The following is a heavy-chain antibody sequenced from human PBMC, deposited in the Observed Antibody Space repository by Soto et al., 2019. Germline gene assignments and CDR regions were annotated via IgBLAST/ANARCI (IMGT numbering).Heavy chain of an antibody. V-gene: IGHV1-69*02. CDR2: IIPVLGIA. CDR1: GGTFSSYT. Sequence: QVQLVQSGAEVKKPGSSVKVSCKASGGTFSSYTISWVRQAPGQGLEWMGRIIPVLGIANYAQKFQGRVTSPADKSPSTAYIELSSLRSEDTAVYYCARENPAMVPPNWFDPWGQGTLVTVSS. D-gene: IGHD5-18*01. CDR3: ARENPAMVPPNWFDP. J-gene: IGHJ5*02.